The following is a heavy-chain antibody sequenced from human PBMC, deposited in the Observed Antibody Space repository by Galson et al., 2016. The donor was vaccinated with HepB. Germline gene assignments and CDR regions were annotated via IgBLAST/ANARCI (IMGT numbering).Heavy chain of an antibody. V-gene: IGHV4-34*01. J-gene: IGHJ4*02. D-gene: IGHD6-13*01. CDR1: GGSFSGYY. CDR3: ARYLSRYSSSWFLVPGRNYFDY. Sequence: TLSLTCAVYGGSFSGYYWSWIRQPPGMGLEWIGEVNHSGITNYNPSLKSRVTISVDTSKNQFSLKLSSVTAADTALYYCARYLSRYSSSWFLVPGRNYFDYWGQGTLVTVSS. CDR2: VNHSGIT.